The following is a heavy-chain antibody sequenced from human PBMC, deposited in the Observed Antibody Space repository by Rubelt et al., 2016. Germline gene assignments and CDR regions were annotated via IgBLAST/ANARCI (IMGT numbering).Heavy chain of an antibody. Sequence: QVQLQQWGAGLLKPSETLSLTCAVYGGSFSGYYWSWIRQPPGKGLEWIGSIYYSGSTYYNPSLKSRVTRAVDTSNNQFSLKLRSVTAADTAVYYCARRNGYSSGWYSIRGAFDIWGQGTMVTVSS. CDR2: IYYSGST. CDR1: GGSFSGYY. D-gene: IGHD6-19*01. CDR3: ARRNGYSSGWYSIRGAFDI. J-gene: IGHJ3*02. V-gene: IGHV4-34*01.